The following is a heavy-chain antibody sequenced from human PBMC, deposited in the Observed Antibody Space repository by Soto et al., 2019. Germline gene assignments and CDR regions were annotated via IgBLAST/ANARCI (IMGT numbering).Heavy chain of an antibody. J-gene: IGHJ4*02. CDR2: INHSGST. D-gene: IGHD1-26*01. CDR3: ARGGGWELSPKPFDY. Sequence: PSETLSLTCAVYGGSFSGYYWSWILQPPGKGLEWIGEINHSGSTNYNPSLKSRVTISVDTSKNQFSLKLSSVTAADTAVYYCARGGGWELSPKPFDYWGQGTLVTVSS. CDR1: GGSFSGYY. V-gene: IGHV4-34*01.